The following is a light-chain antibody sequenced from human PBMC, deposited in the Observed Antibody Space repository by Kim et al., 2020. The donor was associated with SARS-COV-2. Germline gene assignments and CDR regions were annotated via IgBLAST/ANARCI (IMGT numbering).Light chain of an antibody. CDR3: QQYNSYRYT. CDR1: QSISSW. J-gene: IGKJ2*01. CDR2: DAS. V-gene: IGKV1-5*01. Sequence: DIHMTQSPSTLSASVGDRVTITCRASQSISSWLAWYQQKPGKAPKLLIYDASSLESGVPSRFSGSGSGTEFTLTISSLQPDDFATYYCQQYNSYRYTFGQGTKLEI.